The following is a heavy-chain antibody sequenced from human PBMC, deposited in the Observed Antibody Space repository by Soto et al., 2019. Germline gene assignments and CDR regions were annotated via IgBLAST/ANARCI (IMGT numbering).Heavy chain of an antibody. CDR3: ADRRSGYGCNGGYFDY. J-gene: IGHJ4*02. D-gene: IGHD2-8*01. Sequence: QITLKESGPTLVKPTQTLTLTCTFSGFSLTARPMGVGWVRQPPGKALEWLAVIYWDDDKRYSPSLKNRLTNTKNTAGTQVVLTMSDMGLVNTATYSCADRRSGYGCNGGYFDYWGQGALVTVSS. V-gene: IGHV2-5*02. CDR2: IYWDDDK. CDR1: GFSLTARPMG.